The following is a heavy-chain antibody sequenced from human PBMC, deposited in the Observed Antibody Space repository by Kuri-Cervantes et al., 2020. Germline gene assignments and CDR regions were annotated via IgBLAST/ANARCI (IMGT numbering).Heavy chain of an antibody. J-gene: IGHJ6*02. CDR1: GDSISSSNW. CDR2: IFHSGST. V-gene: IGHV4-4*02. D-gene: IGHD3-9*01. CDR3: ASSHPIYDILTGYSPGYYGMDV. Sequence: GSLRLSCVVSGDSISSSNWWTWVRQPPGKGLEWIGEIFHSGSTNQNPSLKSRVTISVDTSKNQFSLKLSSVTAADTAVYYCASSHPIYDILTGYSPGYYGMDVWGQGTTVTVSS.